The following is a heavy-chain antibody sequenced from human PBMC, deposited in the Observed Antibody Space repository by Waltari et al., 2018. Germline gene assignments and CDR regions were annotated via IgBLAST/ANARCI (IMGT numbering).Heavy chain of an antibody. Sequence: QVQLVQSGAEVKKPGSSVKVSCKASGGTFSSYTISWVRQAPGQGLEWMGRIIPSLGIANYAQKFQGRVTITADKSTSTAYMELSSLRSEDTAVYYCARDLRGAAAGADYWGQGTLVTVSS. CDR3: ARDLRGAAAGADY. CDR2: IIPSLGIA. V-gene: IGHV1-69*08. D-gene: IGHD6-13*01. J-gene: IGHJ4*02. CDR1: GGTFSSYT.